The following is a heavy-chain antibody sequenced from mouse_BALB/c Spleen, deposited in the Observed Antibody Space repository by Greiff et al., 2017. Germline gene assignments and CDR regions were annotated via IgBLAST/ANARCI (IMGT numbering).Heavy chain of an antibody. CDR1: GYSITSGYY. Sequence: DVKLQESGPGLVKPSQSLSLTCSVTGYSITSGYYWNWIRQFPGNKLEWIGYISYDGSNNYNPSLKNRISITRDTSKNQFFLKLNSVTTEDTATYYCARTGLYGYVNWYFDVWGAGTTVTVSS. J-gene: IGHJ1*01. CDR2: ISYDGSN. D-gene: IGHD1-2*01. CDR3: ARTGLYGYVNWYFDV. V-gene: IGHV3-6*02.